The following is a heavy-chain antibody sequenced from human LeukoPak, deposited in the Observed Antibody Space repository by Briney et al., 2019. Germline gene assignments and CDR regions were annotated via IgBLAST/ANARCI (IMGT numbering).Heavy chain of an antibody. CDR1: GFTFSSYS. J-gene: IGHJ6*03. V-gene: IGHV3-21*01. D-gene: IGHD6-19*01. CDR2: ISSSSSYV. Sequence: AGGSLRLSCAASGFTFSSYSMNWVRQAPGKGLEWVSSISSSSSYVYYADSVKGRFTISRDNAKNSLYLQMNSLRAEDTAVYYCARDPVAGTDYYYYMDVWGKGTTVTVSS. CDR3: ARDPVAGTDYYYYMDV.